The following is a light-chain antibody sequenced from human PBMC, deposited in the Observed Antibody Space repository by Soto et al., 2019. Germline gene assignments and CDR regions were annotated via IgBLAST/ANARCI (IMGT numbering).Light chain of an antibody. V-gene: IGKV3-15*01. CDR2: GAS. CDR3: QQYNNWPRT. CDR1: QSVSSN. Sequence: EIVMTQSPVTLSVSPGERATLSCRASQSVSSNLAWYQQTPGQAPRLLIYGASTRATGIPARFSGSASGTEFTLTISSLQSEDFAVYYCQQYNNWPRTFGQGTTVEIK. J-gene: IGKJ1*01.